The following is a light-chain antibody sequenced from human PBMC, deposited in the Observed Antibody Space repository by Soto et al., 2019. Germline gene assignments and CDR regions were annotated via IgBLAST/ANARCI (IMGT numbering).Light chain of an antibody. J-gene: IGKJ2*01. V-gene: IGKV1-39*01. CDR3: QQSYNTPFT. Sequence: DIQMTQSPSSLSASVGDRVTITCQASQTITNYLNWYQQKPGRAPNLLIYAASNLRSGVPSRFSGSGSGTDFTLTISSLQPEDFAVYYCQQSYNTPFTFGQGTKLQIK. CDR1: QTITNY. CDR2: AAS.